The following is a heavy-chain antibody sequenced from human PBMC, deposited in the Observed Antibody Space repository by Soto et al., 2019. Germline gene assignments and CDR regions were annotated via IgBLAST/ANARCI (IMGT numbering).Heavy chain of an antibody. J-gene: IGHJ6*02. CDR3: ARGSSWPLFYYYYYGMDV. V-gene: IGHV4-30-4*08. CDR1: GGSISSGGYY. CDR2: IYYSGST. D-gene: IGHD6-13*01. Sequence: PSETLSLTCTVSGGSISSGGYYWSWIRQHPGKGLEWIGYIYYSGSTYYNPSLKSRVTISVDTSKNQFSLKLSSVTAADTAVYYCARGSSWPLFYYYYYGMDVWGQGTTVTVSS.